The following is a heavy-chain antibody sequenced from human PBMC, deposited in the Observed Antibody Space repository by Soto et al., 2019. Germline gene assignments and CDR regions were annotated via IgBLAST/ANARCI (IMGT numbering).Heavy chain of an antibody. J-gene: IGHJ6*03. D-gene: IGHD2-2*01. V-gene: IGHV3-23*01. Sequence: GGSLRLSCAASGFTFSSYAMSWVRQAPGKGLEWVSAISGSGGSTYYADSVKGRFTISRDNSKNTLYLQMNSLRAEDTAVYYCAKMAAMGGYYYYYYMDVWGKGTTVTVSS. CDR1: GFTFSSYA. CDR3: AKMAAMGGYYYYYYMDV. CDR2: ISGSGGST.